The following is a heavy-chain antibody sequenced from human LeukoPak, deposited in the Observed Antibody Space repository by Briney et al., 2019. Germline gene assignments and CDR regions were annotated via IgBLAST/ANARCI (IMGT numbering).Heavy chain of an antibody. CDR1: GFTFSSYG. J-gene: IGHJ4*02. CDR3: AKGQLAVLRFLEWLSY. V-gene: IGHV3-30*02. CDR2: IRYDGSNK. Sequence: PGGSLRLSCAASGFTFSSYGMHWVRQAPGKGLEWVAFIRYDGSNKYYADSVKGRFTISRDNSKNTLYLQMNSLRAEDTAVYYCAKGQLAVLRFLEWLSYWGQGTLVTVSS. D-gene: IGHD3-3*01.